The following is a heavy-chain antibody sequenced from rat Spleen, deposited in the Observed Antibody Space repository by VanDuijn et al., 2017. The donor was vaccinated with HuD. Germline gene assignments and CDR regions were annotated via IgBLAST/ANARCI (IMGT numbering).Heavy chain of an antibody. J-gene: IGHJ2*01. D-gene: IGHD1-4*01. CDR2: IIYDGSST. CDR1: GFTFSDYY. Sequence: EVQLVESGGGLVQPGRSLKVSCAASGFTFSDYYMAWVRQAPTKGLEWVASIIYDGSSTYYRDSVKGRFTVSRDNVKGILYLQMDSLRSEDTATYFCARHATSIRDYFDYWGQGVMVTVSS. V-gene: IGHV5-7*01. CDR3: ARHATSIRDYFDY.